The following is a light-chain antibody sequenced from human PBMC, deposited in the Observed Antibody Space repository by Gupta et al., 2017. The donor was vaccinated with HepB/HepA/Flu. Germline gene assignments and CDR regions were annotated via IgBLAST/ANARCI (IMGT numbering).Light chain of an antibody. CDR3: GTWDSRLSAVV. CDR2: DTN. Sequence: QPVLTLPPSVSAASGQKVTISCSGRSSNIGNNYVSWYQQLPGTAPKLLIYDTNKRPSGIPDRFAGSKSGTSASLGITGLQTGDDADYCGGTWDSRLSAVVFGGGIKLTVL. CDR1: SSNIGNNY. V-gene: IGLV1-51*01. J-gene: IGLJ2*01.